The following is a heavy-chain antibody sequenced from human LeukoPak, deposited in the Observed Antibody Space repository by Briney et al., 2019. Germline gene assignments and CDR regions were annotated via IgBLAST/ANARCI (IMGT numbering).Heavy chain of an antibody. CDR2: ISYDGSNK. J-gene: IGHJ4*02. V-gene: IGHV3-30*03. CDR1: GFTFSSYG. CDR3: LSGPGH. Sequence: PGRSLRLSCAASGFTFSSYGMHWVRQAPGKGLEWVAVISYDGSNKYYADSVKGRFTISRDNAKNSLYLQMKILRAEDTAVFYCLSGPGHCGQGTLVTVSS.